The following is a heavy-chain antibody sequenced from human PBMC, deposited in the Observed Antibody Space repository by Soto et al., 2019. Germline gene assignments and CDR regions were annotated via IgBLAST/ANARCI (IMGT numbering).Heavy chain of an antibody. CDR3: ARVHRPGYCSSISCPYYYYYYMYA. J-gene: IGHJ6*03. D-gene: IGHD2-2*01. CDR2: IYSGGST. V-gene: IGHV3-53*04. Sequence: PGGSLRLSCAASGFTVSSNYMSWVRQAPGKGLEWVSVIYSGGSTYYADSVKGRFTISRHNSRNTLYLQMNSLRAEDTAVYYCARVHRPGYCSSISCPYYYYYYMYACAKGTTVTVSS. CDR1: GFTVSSNY.